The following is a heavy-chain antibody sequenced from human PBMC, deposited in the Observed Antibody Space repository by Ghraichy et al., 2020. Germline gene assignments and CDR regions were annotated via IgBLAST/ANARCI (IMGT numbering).Heavy chain of an antibody. J-gene: IGHJ2*01. CDR3: ARGRGEQQLVKNWYFDL. V-gene: IGHV4-34*01. Sequence: SETLSLTCAVYGGSFSGYYWSWIRQPPGKGLEWIGEINHSGSTNYNPSLKSRVTISVDTSKNQFSLKLSSVTAADTAVYYCARGRGEQQLVKNWYFDLWGRGTLVTVSS. D-gene: IGHD6-13*01. CDR2: INHSGST. CDR1: GGSFSGYY.